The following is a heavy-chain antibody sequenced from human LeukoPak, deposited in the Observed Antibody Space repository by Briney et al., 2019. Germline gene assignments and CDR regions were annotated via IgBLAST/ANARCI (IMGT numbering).Heavy chain of an antibody. V-gene: IGHV3-23*01. CDR3: ATQTPVAYCGGDCYNHPNSLDY. D-gene: IGHD2-21*02. J-gene: IGHJ4*02. CDR2: ISGSGGST. Sequence: PGGSLRLSCAASGFTFSSYAMSWVRQAPGKGLEWVSAISGSGGSTYYADSVKGRFTISRDNSKNTLYLQMNSLRAEDTAVYYCATQTPVAYCGGDCYNHPNSLDYWGQGTLVTVSS. CDR1: GFTFSSYA.